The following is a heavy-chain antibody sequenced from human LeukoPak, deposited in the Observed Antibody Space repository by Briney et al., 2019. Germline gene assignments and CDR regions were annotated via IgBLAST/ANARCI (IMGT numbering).Heavy chain of an antibody. D-gene: IGHD1-26*01. CDR3: AKDASGSYGHFDY. Sequence: GGSPRLSCAASGFTFDDYAMHWVRQAPGKGLEWVSGISWNSGSIGYADSVKGRFTISRDNAKNSLYLQMNSLRAEDMALYYCAKDASGSYGHFDYWGQGTLVTVSS. CDR2: ISWNSGSI. J-gene: IGHJ4*02. CDR1: GFTFDDYA. V-gene: IGHV3-9*03.